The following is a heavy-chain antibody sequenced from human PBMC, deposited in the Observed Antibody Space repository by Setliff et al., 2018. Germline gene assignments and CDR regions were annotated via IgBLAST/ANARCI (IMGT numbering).Heavy chain of an antibody. D-gene: IGHD6-19*01. CDR3: ARVSQYSSGWYYYYYYGMDV. J-gene: IGHJ6*02. CDR1: GGSISSSSYY. Sequence: PSETLSLTCTVSGGSISSSSYYWGWIRQPPGKGLEWIGXXXXXXXXXXXXXXXXRVTXXVDTSKNQFSLKLSSVTAADTAVYYCARVSQYSSGWYYYYYYGMDVWGQGTTVTVSS. V-gene: IGHV4-39*07. CDR2: XXXXXXX.